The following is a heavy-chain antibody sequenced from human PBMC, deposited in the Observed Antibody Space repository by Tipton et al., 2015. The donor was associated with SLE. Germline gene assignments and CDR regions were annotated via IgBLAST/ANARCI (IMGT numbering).Heavy chain of an antibody. CDR2: TYQRSRWYN. CDR3: ARGGDSSRLRDAFAV. Sequence: GLVKPSQTLSLTCAISGDSVSSNSAAWNWIRQSPSRGLEWLGRTYQRSRWYNEYEVSVRSRITINPDTSKNQFSLQLNSVTPEDTAVYYCARGGDSSRLRDAFAVWGQGTMVTVSS. CDR1: GDSVSSNSAA. D-gene: IGHD6-13*01. V-gene: IGHV6-1*01. J-gene: IGHJ3*01.